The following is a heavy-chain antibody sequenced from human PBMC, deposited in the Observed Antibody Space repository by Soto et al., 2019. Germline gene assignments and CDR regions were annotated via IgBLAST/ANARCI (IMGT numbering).Heavy chain of an antibody. CDR3: ARGGRCSSTSCYDY. D-gene: IGHD2-2*01. CDR1: GGSISSYY. V-gene: IGHV4-59*01. Sequence: SETLSLTCTVSGGSISSYYWSWIRQPPGKGLEWIGYIYYSGSTNYNPSLKSRVTISVDTSKNQFSLKLSSVTAADTAVYYCARGGRCSSTSCYDYWGQGTLVTVS. CDR2: IYYSGST. J-gene: IGHJ4*02.